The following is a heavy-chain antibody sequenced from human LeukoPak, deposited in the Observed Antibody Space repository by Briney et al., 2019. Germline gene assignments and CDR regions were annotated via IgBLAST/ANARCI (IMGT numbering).Heavy chain of an antibody. CDR1: GYTVTSYG. CDR2: ISAYKGNT. V-gene: IGHV1-18*01. J-gene: IGHJ4*02. D-gene: IGHD6-19*01. Sequence: ASGNVSVKASGYTVTSYGIRWVRQAPGQGGEWMGWISAYKGNTNYAHKPHGRVTMPTDTSTSTAYMELRSTRPDDTAVYSCARVGWLVRGYFDYWGQGTLVTVSS. CDR3: ARVGWLVRGYFDY.